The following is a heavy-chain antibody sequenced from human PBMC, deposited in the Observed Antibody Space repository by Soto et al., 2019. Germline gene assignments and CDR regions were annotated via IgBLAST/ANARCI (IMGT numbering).Heavy chain of an antibody. CDR1: GGSIRSGTST. CDR2: TYQSGST. V-gene: IGHV4-30-2*01. Sequence: QLQLQESGSGLVKPSQTLSLTCAVSGGSIRSGTSTWNWIRQPPGKGLEWIGYTYQSGSTFYSASLKGRVTITVDRSKNQFSLKLSSVTAADTAVYYCARDVAVRGAMGWCDPWGQGTLVTVSS. J-gene: IGHJ5*02. D-gene: IGHD3-10*01. CDR3: ARDVAVRGAMGWCDP.